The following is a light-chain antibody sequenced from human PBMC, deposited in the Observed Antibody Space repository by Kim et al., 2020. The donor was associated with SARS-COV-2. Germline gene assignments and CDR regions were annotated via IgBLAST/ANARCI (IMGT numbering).Light chain of an antibody. CDR1: ALPNQY. V-gene: IGLV3-25*03. CDR3: KSADSSGSWV. J-gene: IGLJ3*02. CDR2: KDS. Sequence: SYELTQPPSVSVSPGQTARITCSGDALPNQYAYWYQQKPGQAPVLVIYKDSERPSGIPERLSGSSSGTTVTLTISGVQAEDEADYYCKSADSSGSWVFGGGTQLTVL.